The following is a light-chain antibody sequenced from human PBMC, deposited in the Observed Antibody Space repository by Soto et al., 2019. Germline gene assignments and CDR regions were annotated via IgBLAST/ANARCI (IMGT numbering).Light chain of an antibody. J-gene: IGLJ2*01. V-gene: IGLV1-44*01. CDR2: SNN. Sequence: QSVLTQPPSASGTPGQRVTISCSGSSSNIGSNTVNWYQQLPGTAPKLLIYSNNQRPSGVPDRFSGSKSGTSASLAISGLQSEDEDDYYCAAWADSLNGLQFGGGTKLTVL. CDR1: SSNIGSNT. CDR3: AAWADSLNGLQ.